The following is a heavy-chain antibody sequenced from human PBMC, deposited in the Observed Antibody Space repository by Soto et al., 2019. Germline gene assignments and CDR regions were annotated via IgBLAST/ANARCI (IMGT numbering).Heavy chain of an antibody. Sequence: GGSLRLSCAASGFTFSSYAMSWVRQAPGKGLEWVSAISGSGGSTYYADSVKGRFTISRDNSKNTLHLQMSSLGAEDTAVYYCAKDISGYPQFYFDYWGPGTLVTVSS. V-gene: IGHV3-23*01. CDR3: AKDISGYPQFYFDY. J-gene: IGHJ4*02. CDR2: ISGSGGST. CDR1: GFTFSSYA. D-gene: IGHD3-22*01.